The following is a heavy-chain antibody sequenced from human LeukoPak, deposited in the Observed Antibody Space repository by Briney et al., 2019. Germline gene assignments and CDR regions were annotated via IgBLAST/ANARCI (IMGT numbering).Heavy chain of an antibody. Sequence: ASVKVSCKASGYTFTGYYMHWVRQAPGQGLEWMGWINPNSGGTNYAQKFQGRVTMTTDTSTSTAYMELRSLRSDDTAVYYCARSGRGAKWNDDYWGQGTLVTVSS. D-gene: IGHD1-20*01. J-gene: IGHJ4*02. CDR2: INPNSGGT. CDR1: GYTFTGYY. V-gene: IGHV1-2*02. CDR3: ARSGRGAKWNDDY.